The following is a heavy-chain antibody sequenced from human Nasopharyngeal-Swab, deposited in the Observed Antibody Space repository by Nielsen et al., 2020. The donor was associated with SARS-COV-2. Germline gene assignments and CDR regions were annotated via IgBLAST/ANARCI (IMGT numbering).Heavy chain of an antibody. CDR3: ARGVVPAALGGYYFDY. Sequence: GSLRLSCTVSGGSISSSSYYWGWIRQPPGKGLEWIGSIYYSGSTYYNPSLKSRVTISVDTSKNQFSLKLSSVTAADTAVYYCARGVVPAALGGYYFDYWGQGTLVIVSS. CDR2: IYYSGST. D-gene: IGHD2-2*01. CDR1: GGSISSSSYY. J-gene: IGHJ4*02. V-gene: IGHV4-39*01.